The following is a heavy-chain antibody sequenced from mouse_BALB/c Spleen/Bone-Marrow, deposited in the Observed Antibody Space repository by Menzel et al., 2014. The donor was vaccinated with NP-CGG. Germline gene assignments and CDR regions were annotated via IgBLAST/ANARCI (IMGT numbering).Heavy chain of an antibody. D-gene: IGHD2-4*01. V-gene: IGHV3-6*02. J-gene: IGHJ4*01. CDR3: ARENYDYDGHYYALYY. CDR1: GYSITSGYY. Sequence: EVKLEESGPGLVKPSQSLSLTCSVTGYSITSGYYWNWIRQFPGNKLEWMGYISYDGSTNYNPSLKNRISFTRYTSKNQFFRRLDSVTTEDTATYYWARENYDYDGHYYALYYWGQGTSVTVSS. CDR2: ISYDGST.